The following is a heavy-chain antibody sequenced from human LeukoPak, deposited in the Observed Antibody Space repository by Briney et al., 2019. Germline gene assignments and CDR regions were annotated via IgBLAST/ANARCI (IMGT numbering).Heavy chain of an antibody. CDR3: AKEGTDYGDYPYFFDY. CDR1: GFTFSDSG. Sequence: GSLRLSCAASGFTFSDSGMHWVRQAPGKGLEWVAIISFDGSRRFYADSVRGRFTVSRDNSKNTLFLQMDSLSADDTGVYYCAKEGTDYGDYPYFFDYWGQGTLVTVSS. CDR2: ISFDGSRR. V-gene: IGHV3-30*18. D-gene: IGHD4-17*01. J-gene: IGHJ4*02.